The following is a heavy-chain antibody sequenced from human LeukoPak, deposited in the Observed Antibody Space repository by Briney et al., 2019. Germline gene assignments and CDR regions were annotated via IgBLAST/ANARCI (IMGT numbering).Heavy chain of an antibody. CDR2: IYYTGTT. V-gene: IGHV4-59*01. J-gene: IGHJ6*02. Sequence: PETLSPTCTVSGVSTSSYFCSWIRHAPGKGRGWIGYIYYTGTTNSNTSLKIRATISVNMSKNQFTLKLTSVTAADKAIYYCAREGYGSGSSHFMDFWGQGTPVTVSS. CDR3: AREGYGSGSSHFMDF. D-gene: IGHD3-10*01. CDR1: GVSTSSYF.